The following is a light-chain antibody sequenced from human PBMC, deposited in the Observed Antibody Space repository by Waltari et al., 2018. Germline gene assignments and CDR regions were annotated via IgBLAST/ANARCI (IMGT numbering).Light chain of an antibody. Sequence: IQLTQSPSSLSASVGDSVTLTCRASQAISIYLPWYQQKPGKAPNLLIHAASTLQSGVPSRCIGSGSGTEFTLTISSLQPEDFATYYCQQLRSYPRITFGQGTRLDI. CDR2: AAS. CDR3: QQLRSYPRIT. J-gene: IGKJ5*01. V-gene: IGKV1-9*01. CDR1: QAISIY.